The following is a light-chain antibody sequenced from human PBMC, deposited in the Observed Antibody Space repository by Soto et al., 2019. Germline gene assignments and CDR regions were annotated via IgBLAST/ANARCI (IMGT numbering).Light chain of an antibody. V-gene: IGKV1-5*03. Sequence: DIPMTQSPSTLSASVGDRVTITCRASQSISSWLAWYQQKPGKAPKLLIYKASSLESGVPSRFSGSGSGTEFTLTISSLQPDYFATYYCQHPPPFGQGTKVEIK. J-gene: IGKJ1*01. CDR2: KAS. CDR3: QHPPP. CDR1: QSISSW.